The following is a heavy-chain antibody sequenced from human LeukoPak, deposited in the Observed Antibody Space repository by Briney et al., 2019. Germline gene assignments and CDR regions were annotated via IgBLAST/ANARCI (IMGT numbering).Heavy chain of an antibody. CDR1: GFTFSNFW. CDR2: IKQDGSEK. J-gene: IGHJ4*02. D-gene: IGHD3-22*01. V-gene: IGHV3-7*01. CDR3: ARIDKSNGYYGLFDY. Sequence: PGGSLRLSCAASGFTFSNFWMSWVRQAPGKGLEWVAIIKQDGSEKYYVDSVKGRFTISRDNAKNSLYLQMNSLRAEDTAVYYCARIDKSNGYYGLFDYWGQGILVTVSS.